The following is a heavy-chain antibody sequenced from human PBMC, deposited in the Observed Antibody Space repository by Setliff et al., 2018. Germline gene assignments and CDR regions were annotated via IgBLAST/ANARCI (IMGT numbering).Heavy chain of an antibody. CDR3: ARLRYTGTSDGSDI. V-gene: IGHV3-20*04. J-gene: IGHJ3*02. CDR2: INWNGGST. Sequence: GGSLRLSCAASGFTFDDYGMSWVRQAPGKGLEWVSGINWNGGSTGYADSVKGRFTISRDNAKNSLYLQMNSLRAEDTALYYCARLRYTGTSDGSDIWGQGTMVTVSS. CDR1: GFTFDDYG. D-gene: IGHD1-26*01.